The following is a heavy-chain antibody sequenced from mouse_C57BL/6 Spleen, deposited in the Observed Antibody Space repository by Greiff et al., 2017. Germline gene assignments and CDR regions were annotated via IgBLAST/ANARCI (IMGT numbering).Heavy chain of an antibody. V-gene: IGHV5-4*03. CDR1: GFTFSSYA. CDR3: ARGSTTYYFDY. CDR2: ISDGGSYT. Sequence: DVKLVESGGGLVKPGGSLKLSCAASGFTFSSYAMSWVRQTPEKRLEWVATISDGGSYTYYPDNVKGRFTISRDNAKNNLYLQMSHLKSEDTAMYYCARGSTTYYFDYGGQGTTLTVSS. D-gene: IGHD2-14*01. J-gene: IGHJ2*01.